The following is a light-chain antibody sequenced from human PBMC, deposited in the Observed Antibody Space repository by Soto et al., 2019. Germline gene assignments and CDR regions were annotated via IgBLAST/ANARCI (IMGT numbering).Light chain of an antibody. J-gene: IGLJ2*01. V-gene: IGLV2-8*01. CDR3: SSFAGSPVV. CDR1: SSDVGEENY. CDR2: EVS. Sequence: QSALTQPPSASGSPGQSVTITCSGTSSDVGEENYVSWYQQHPGKVPKLILYEVSKRPSGVPDRVSGSRSGNTASLTVSGLQAEDEADYYCSSFAGSPVVFGGGTKVTVL.